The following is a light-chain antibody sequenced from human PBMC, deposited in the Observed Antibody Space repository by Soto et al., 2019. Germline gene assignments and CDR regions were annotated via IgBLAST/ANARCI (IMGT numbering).Light chain of an antibody. Sequence: EIVLTQSPATLSLSPGERATLSCRASQTVSSSLAWYQQKPGQAPRLLIYEVSNRATGIPARFSGSGSGADFTLTISSLEPGDFALYYCQQYGRSPFTFGPGTKVDIK. CDR1: QTVSSS. V-gene: IGKV3-11*01. J-gene: IGKJ3*01. CDR3: QQYGRSPFT. CDR2: EVS.